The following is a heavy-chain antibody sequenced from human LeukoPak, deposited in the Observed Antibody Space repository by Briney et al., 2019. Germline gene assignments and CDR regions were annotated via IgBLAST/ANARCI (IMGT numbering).Heavy chain of an antibody. CDR3: ARDSLWSGEYWNYFDY. CDR2: ISSSSSYI. Sequence: GGSLRLSCAASGFSFSSYSMNWVRQAPGKGLEWVSSISSSSSYIYYADSMKGRFTISRDNAKNSLYLQMNSLRAEDTAVYYCARDSLWSGEYWNYFDYWGQGTLVTVSS. D-gene: IGHD3-10*01. J-gene: IGHJ4*01. V-gene: IGHV3-21*01. CDR1: GFSFSSYS.